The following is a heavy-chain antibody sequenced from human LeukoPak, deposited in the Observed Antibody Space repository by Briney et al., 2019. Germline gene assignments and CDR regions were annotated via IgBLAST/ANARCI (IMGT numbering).Heavy chain of an antibody. CDR2: IYRSGTT. V-gene: IGHV4-38-2*02. Sequence: SETLSLTCSVSGFSISSGYDWGWFRQPPGKGLEWIGRIYRSGTTYYNPSLKSRVTISVDTSKNQFSLKLSSVIAADTAVYYCARVGGDTTYNYYYMDVWGKGTTVTVSS. CDR3: ARVGGDTTYNYYYMDV. D-gene: IGHD2-21*02. J-gene: IGHJ6*03. CDR1: GFSISSGYD.